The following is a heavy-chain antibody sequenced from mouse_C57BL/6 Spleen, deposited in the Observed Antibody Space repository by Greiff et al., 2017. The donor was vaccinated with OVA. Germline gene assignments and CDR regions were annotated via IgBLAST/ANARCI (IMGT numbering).Heavy chain of an antibody. Sequence: EVQRVESGGGLVKPGGSLKLSCAASGFTFSSYAMSWVRQTPEKRLEWVATISDGGSYTYYPDNVKGRFTISRDNAKNNLYLQMSHLKSEDTAMYYCARCYYGSSYDYAMDYWGQGTSVTVSS. V-gene: IGHV5-4*01. J-gene: IGHJ4*01. D-gene: IGHD1-1*01. CDR3: ARCYYGSSYDYAMDY. CDR2: ISDGGSYT. CDR1: GFTFSSYA.